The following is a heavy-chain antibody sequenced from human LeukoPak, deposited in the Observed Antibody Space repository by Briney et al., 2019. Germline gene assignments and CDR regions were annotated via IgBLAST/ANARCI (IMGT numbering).Heavy chain of an antibody. D-gene: IGHD6-13*01. V-gene: IGHV4-59*01. CDR1: GGSISNYY. Sequence: SETLSLTCTVSGGSISNYYWSWIRQPPGKGLEWIGYIYYSGSTNYNPSLKSRVTISVDMSKNQFSLKLSSVTAADTAVYYCARDSSTHYFDYWGQGTLVTVSS. CDR2: IYYSGST. J-gene: IGHJ4*02. CDR3: ARDSSTHYFDY.